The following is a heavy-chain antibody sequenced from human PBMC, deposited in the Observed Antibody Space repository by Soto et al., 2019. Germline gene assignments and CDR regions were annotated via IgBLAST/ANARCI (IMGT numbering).Heavy chain of an antibody. D-gene: IGHD4-4*01. Sequence: VQLVQSGAEVKKPGSSVKVSCKASGGTFSSYAMSWVRQAPGKGLEWVSAISGSGGSTYYADSVKGRFTISRDNSKNTLYLQMNSLRAEDTAVYYCAEFDNYRPIPWGQGTMVTVSS. CDR2: ISGSGGST. J-gene: IGHJ3*01. CDR3: AEFDNYRPIP. CDR1: GGTFSSYA. V-gene: IGHV3-23*04.